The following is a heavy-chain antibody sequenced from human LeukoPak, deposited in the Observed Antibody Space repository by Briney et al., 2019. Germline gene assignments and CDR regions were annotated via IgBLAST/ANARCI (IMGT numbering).Heavy chain of an antibody. CDR3: ALLHSESNFVGP. D-gene: IGHD1-26*01. CDR2: IHRDGSST. CDR1: GSTFSSYW. V-gene: IGHV3-74*01. J-gene: IGHJ5*02. Sequence: GGSLRLSCAASGSTFSSYWMHWVRQAPGKGLVWVSRIHRDGSSTNYGDSVKGRFTISRDNANNMLYLQMSSLSPEDTAVYYCALLHSESNFVGPWGQGTLVTVSS.